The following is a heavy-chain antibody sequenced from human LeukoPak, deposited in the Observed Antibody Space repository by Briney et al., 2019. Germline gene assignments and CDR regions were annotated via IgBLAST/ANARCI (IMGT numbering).Heavy chain of an antibody. CDR2: IYYSGST. J-gene: IGHJ5*02. Sequence: SETLSLTCTVSGGSISSYYWSWIRQPPGKGLEWIGYIYYSGSTYYNPSLKSRVTISVDTSKNQFSLKLSSVTAADTAVYYCARSSYYYGSGSDLPLNWFDPWGQGTLVTVSS. V-gene: IGHV4-59*04. CDR3: ARSSYYYGSGSDLPLNWFDP. D-gene: IGHD3-10*01. CDR1: GGSISSYY.